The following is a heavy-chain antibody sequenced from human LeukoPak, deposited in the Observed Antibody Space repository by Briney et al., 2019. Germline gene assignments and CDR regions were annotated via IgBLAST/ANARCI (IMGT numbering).Heavy chain of an antibody. Sequence: ASVKVSCKASGYTFTSYGISWVRQAPGQGLEWMGWISAYNGNTNYAQKLQGRVTITADESTSTAYMELSSLRSEDTAVYYCAREDCTNGVCFYGMDVWGQGTTVTVSS. J-gene: IGHJ6*02. D-gene: IGHD2-8*01. CDR3: AREDCTNGVCFYGMDV. CDR2: ISAYNGNT. V-gene: IGHV1-18*01. CDR1: GYTFTSYG.